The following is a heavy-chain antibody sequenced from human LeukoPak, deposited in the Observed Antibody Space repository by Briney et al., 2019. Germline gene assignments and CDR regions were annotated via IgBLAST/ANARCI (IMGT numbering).Heavy chain of an antibody. J-gene: IGHJ3*02. V-gene: IGHV3-21*01. Sequence: GGSLRLSCAASGFTFSTYNMNWVRQAPGKGLEWVSSISSSSNYIYYADSVKGRFTISRDNAKNSLYLQMNSLRAEDTDVYYCARDVGASAPDAFDIWGQGTMITVSS. CDR3: ARDVGASAPDAFDI. CDR2: ISSSSNYI. CDR1: GFTFSTYN. D-gene: IGHD1-26*01.